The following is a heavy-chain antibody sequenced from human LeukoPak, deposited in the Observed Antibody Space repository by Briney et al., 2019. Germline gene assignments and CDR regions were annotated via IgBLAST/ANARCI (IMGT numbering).Heavy chain of an antibody. Sequence: ASVKVSCKASGGTFSSYAISWVRQAPGQGLEWMGWINPNSGGTNYAQKFQGRVTMTRDTSISTAYMELSRLRSDDMAVYYCARVSTEHYYEDVWGKGTTVTISS. J-gene: IGHJ6*04. CDR2: INPNSGGT. V-gene: IGHV1-2*02. D-gene: IGHD3-22*01. CDR3: ARVSTEHYYEDV. CDR1: GGTFSSYA.